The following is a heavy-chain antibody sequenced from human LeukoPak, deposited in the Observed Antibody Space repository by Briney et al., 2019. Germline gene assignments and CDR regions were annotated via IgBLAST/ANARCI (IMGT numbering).Heavy chain of an antibody. J-gene: IGHJ6*02. CDR1: GGSFSGYY. Sequence: SETLSLTCAVYGGSFSGYYWSWIRQPPGKGLEWIGEINHSGSTNYNPSLKSRVTISVDTSKNQFSLKLSSVTAADTAVYYCARGGIVGATMENYYYYYGMDVWGQGTTVTVSS. D-gene: IGHD1-26*01. CDR2: INHSGST. CDR3: ARGGIVGATMENYYYYYGMDV. V-gene: IGHV4-34*01.